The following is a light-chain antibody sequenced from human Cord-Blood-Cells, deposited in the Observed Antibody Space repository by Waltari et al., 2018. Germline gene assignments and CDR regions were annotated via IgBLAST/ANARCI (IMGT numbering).Light chain of an antibody. Sequence: EIVLTQSPGPLSLSPGERGTPSCRASQSVSSSYLAWYQQKPGQAPRLLIYGASSRATGIPDRFSGSGSGTDFTLTISRLEPEDFAVYYCQQYGSSFTFGPGTKVDIK. CDR1: QSVSSSY. CDR3: QQYGSSFT. V-gene: IGKV3-20*01. J-gene: IGKJ3*01. CDR2: GAS.